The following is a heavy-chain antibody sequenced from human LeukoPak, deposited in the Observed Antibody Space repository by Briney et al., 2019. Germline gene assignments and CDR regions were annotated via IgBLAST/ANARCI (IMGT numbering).Heavy chain of an antibody. D-gene: IGHD1-26*01. CDR1: GYTFTGYY. V-gene: IGHV1-46*01. CDR2: INPSGGST. Sequence: ASVKVSCKASGYTFTGYYMHWVRQAPGQGLEWMGWINPSGGSTSYAQKFQGRVTMTRDMSTSTVYMELSSLRSEDTAVYYCARDLIVGATKRGKGLFDYWGQGTLVTVSS. J-gene: IGHJ4*02. CDR3: ARDLIVGATKRGKGLFDY.